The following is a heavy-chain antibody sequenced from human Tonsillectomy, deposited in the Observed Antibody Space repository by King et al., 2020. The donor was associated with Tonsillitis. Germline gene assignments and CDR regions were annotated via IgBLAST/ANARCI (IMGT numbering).Heavy chain of an antibody. CDR2: ISSNSNYI. V-gene: IGHV3-21*01. CDR3: ARHRFIYDSPEAASDI. Sequence: VQLVESGGGLVKPGGSLRLSCAASGFNFSSYCMNWVRQAPGRGLEWVSSISSNSNYIYYADSVKGRFTISRDNAKDSLYLQMDSLRAEDTAVYYCARHRFIYDSPEAASDILGQGTMVTVSS. J-gene: IGHJ3*02. D-gene: IGHD3-22*01. CDR1: GFNFSSYC.